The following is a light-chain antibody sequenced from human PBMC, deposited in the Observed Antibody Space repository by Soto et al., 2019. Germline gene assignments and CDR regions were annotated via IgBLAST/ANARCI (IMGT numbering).Light chain of an antibody. J-gene: IGKJ5*01. Sequence: DIVMTQSPDSLAVSLGERATINCKSSQSVLYSSNNKNYLAWYQQKPGQPPKLLIYWASTRESGVPDRFSGSGSGTDFTLTISSLQAGDVAVYYCQQYYSTPLITFGQGTRLEIK. CDR1: QSVLYSSNNKNY. CDR2: WAS. CDR3: QQYYSTPLIT. V-gene: IGKV4-1*01.